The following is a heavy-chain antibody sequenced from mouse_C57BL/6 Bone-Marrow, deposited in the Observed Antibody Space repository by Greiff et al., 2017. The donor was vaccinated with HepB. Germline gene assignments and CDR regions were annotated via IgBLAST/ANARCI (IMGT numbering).Heavy chain of an antibody. J-gene: IGHJ4*01. CDR2: ISDGGSYT. Sequence: EVKLMESGGGLVKPGGSLKLSCAASGFTFSSYAMSWVRQTPEKRLEWVATISDGGSYTYYPDNVKGRFTISRDNAKNNLYLQMSHLKSEDTAMYYCARDKGGYAMDYWGQGTSVTVSS. V-gene: IGHV5-4*01. CDR3: ARDKGGYAMDY. CDR1: GFTFSSYA.